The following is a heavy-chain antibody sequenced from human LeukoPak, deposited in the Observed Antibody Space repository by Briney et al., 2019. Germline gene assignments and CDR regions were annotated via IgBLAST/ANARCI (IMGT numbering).Heavy chain of an antibody. V-gene: IGHV4-39*01. J-gene: IGHJ3*02. CDR3: ARRPAAFDI. CDR1: GFTFSDYY. CDR2: IYYSGST. Sequence: GSLRLSCAASGFTFSDYYMSWIRQPPGKGLEWIGSIYYSGSTYYNPSLKSRVTISVDTSKNQFSLKLSSVTAADTAVYYCARRPAAFDIWGQGTMVTVSS.